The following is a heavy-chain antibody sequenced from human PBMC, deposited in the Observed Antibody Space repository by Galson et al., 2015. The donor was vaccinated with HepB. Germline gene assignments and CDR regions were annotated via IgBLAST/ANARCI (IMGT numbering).Heavy chain of an antibody. J-gene: IGHJ4*02. CDR1: GYTLTELS. V-gene: IGHV1-24*01. CDR3: ATDSNYGADDTPGYLSFDY. D-gene: IGHD4-11*01. CDR2: FDPEDGET. Sequence: SVKVSCKVSGYTLTELSMHWVRQAPGKGLEWMGGFDPEDGETIYAQKFQGRVTMTEDTPTDTAYMELSSLRSEDTAVYYCATDSNYGADDTPGYLSFDYWGQGTLVTVSS.